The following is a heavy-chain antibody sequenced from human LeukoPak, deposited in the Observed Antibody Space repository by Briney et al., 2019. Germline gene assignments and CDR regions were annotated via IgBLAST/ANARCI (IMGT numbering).Heavy chain of an antibody. Sequence: GGSLRLSCAASGFTFSSYSMNWVRQAPGKGLEWVSSISSSSSYIYYADSVKGRFTISRDNAKNSLYLQMNSLRAEDTALYYCARLEKYYYDSTFDIWGQGTMVTVSS. CDR3: ARLEKYYYDSTFDI. CDR1: GFTFSSYS. CDR2: ISSSSSYI. V-gene: IGHV3-21*01. J-gene: IGHJ3*02. D-gene: IGHD3-22*01.